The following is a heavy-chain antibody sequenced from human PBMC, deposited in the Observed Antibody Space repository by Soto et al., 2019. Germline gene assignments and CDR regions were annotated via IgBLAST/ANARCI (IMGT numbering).Heavy chain of an antibody. D-gene: IGHD1-26*01. V-gene: IGHV3-23*01. CDR3: AKEVTSGSYSHYYYGLDV. Sequence: EVQRLESGGGLVQPGGSLRLSCAASGFTLSSYAMSWVRQAPGKGLEWVSAISGSGNRTFHADSVKGRFTISRDNAKNALYLQMNSLRVEDTAVYYCAKEVTSGSYSHYYYGLDVWGQGTMVTVSS. CDR1: GFTLSSYA. J-gene: IGHJ6*02. CDR2: ISGSGNRT.